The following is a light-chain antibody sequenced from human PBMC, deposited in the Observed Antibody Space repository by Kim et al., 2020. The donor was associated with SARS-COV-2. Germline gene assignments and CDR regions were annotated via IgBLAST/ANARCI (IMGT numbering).Light chain of an antibody. CDR3: QQFDDLPLT. V-gene: IGKV1-33*01. CDR2: DAS. CDR1: QDISNY. Sequence: ASVGDRVTITCQASQDISNYLNWYQQNPGKAPNLLIYDASNLQTGVPARFSGRGSGTDFTFTISSLQPEDIATYFCQQFDDLPLTFGPGTKVDIK. J-gene: IGKJ3*01.